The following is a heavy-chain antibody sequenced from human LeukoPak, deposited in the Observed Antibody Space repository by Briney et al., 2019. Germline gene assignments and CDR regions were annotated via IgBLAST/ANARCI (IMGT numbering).Heavy chain of an antibody. CDR3: AKYQSYYDFWRTYPYGVDV. CDR1: GFTFSNYA. D-gene: IGHD3-3*01. CDR2: ISGSGGST. V-gene: IGHV3-23*01. J-gene: IGHJ6*02. Sequence: TGGSLRLSCAASGFTFSNYAMSWVRQAPGKGLEWVSSISGSGGSTYYVDSVKGRFAISRDNSKNTLYLQMNSLRAEDTAVYYCAKYQSYYDFWRTYPYGVDVWGQGTTVTVSS.